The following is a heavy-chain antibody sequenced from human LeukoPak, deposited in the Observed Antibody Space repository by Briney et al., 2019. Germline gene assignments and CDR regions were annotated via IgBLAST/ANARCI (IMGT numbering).Heavy chain of an antibody. D-gene: IGHD2-21*01. CDR1: GITFDSYA. J-gene: IGHJ4*02. CDR3: AKGRLLQGVDY. CDR2: ISEDGVST. Sequence: GGSLRLSCVVSGITFDSYAMHWGRQAPGKGLEWVSLISEDGVSTYYADSVKGRFTISRDNSKRSLYLQMNSLRTEDTALYYCAKGRLLQGVDYWGQGTLVTVSS. V-gene: IGHV3-43*02.